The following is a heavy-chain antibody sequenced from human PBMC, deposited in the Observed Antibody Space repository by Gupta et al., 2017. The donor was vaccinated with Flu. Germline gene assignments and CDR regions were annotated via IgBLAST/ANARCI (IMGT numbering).Heavy chain of an antibody. J-gene: IGHJ4*02. CDR2: TSGSGGST. CDR3: ANYPLGIYGDSPVDY. D-gene: IGHD4-17*01. V-gene: IGHV3-23*01. CDR1: AFTFRSYA. Sequence: EVQLLESGVGLVRPGGSVSLPCQASAFTFRSYAISGFRQAPGKGLEWVSATSGSGGSTYYADSVKGRFTISRDNSKNTLYLQMNSLRAEDTAVYYCANYPLGIYGDSPVDYWGQGTLVTVSS.